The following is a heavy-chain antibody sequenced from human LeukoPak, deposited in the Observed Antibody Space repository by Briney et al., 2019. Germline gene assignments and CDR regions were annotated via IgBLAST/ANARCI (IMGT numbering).Heavy chain of an antibody. CDR3: ARDPGRMSSSSIFGAFDI. Sequence: SETLSLTCTVSGGSISSSSYYWGWIRQPPGKGLEWIGSIYYSGSTYYNPSLKSRVTISVDTSKNQFSLKLSSVTAADTAVYYCARDPGRMSSSSIFGAFDIWGQGTMVTVSS. D-gene: IGHD6-6*01. V-gene: IGHV4-39*07. CDR1: GGSISSSSYY. CDR2: IYYSGST. J-gene: IGHJ3*02.